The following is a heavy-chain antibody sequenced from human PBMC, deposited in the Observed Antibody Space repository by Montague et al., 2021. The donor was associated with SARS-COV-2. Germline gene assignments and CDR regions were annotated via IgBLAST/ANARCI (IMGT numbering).Heavy chain of an antibody. D-gene: IGHD1-26*01. CDR2: IYSGGST. J-gene: IGHJ6*02. Sequence: SLRLSCAASGFTVSSNYMSWVRQAPGKGLEWVSVIYSGGSTYYADSVKGRSTISRDNSKNTLYLQMNSLRAEDTAVYYCARDRRIVGALYYYYGMDVWGQGTTVTVSS. CDR3: ARDRRIVGALYYYYGMDV. CDR1: GFTVSSNY. V-gene: IGHV3-53*01.